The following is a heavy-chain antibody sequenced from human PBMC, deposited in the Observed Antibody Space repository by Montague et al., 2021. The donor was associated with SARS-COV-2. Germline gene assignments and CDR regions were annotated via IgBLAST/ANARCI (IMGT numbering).Heavy chain of an antibody. Sequence: TLSLTCTVSGGSISSGGYCWSWIRQHPGKGLEWIGYIYYSGSTYYNPSLKSRVTISVDTSKNQFSLKLSSVTAADTAVYYCARVQRITIFGVVTYFDYWGQGTLVTVSS. CDR3: ARVQRITIFGVVTYFDY. CDR1: GGSISSGGYC. J-gene: IGHJ4*02. CDR2: IYYSGST. D-gene: IGHD3-3*01. V-gene: IGHV4-31*03.